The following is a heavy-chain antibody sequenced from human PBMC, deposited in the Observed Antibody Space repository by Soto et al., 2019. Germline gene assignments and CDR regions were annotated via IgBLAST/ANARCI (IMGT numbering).Heavy chain of an antibody. J-gene: IGHJ4*02. CDR3: ARGQGVATGYGDYVFEPYHY. D-gene: IGHD4-17*01. V-gene: IGHV1-18*01. Sequence: QVQLVQSGAEVKKPGASVKVSCKASGYTFTSYGISWVRQAPGQGLEWMGWISAYNGNTNYAQKLQGRVTMTTDTTTSTAYMELRSLRTDDTAAYDCARGQGVATGYGDYVFEPYHYWGQGTLVTVSS. CDR1: GYTFTSYG. CDR2: ISAYNGNT.